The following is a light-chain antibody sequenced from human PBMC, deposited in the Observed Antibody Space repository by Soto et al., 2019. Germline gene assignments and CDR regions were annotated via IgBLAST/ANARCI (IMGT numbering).Light chain of an antibody. J-gene: IGKJ1*01. CDR1: QSIINW. Sequence: DIQMTQSPSTLSASVGDKVTITCSASQSIINWLAWYQQKPGKAPKLLIYKASSLESGVPSRFSGSGSGTEFTLTISSLQPDDFATYYCQQYNSYSWTFDQGTKVEIK. V-gene: IGKV1-5*03. CDR2: KAS. CDR3: QQYNSYSWT.